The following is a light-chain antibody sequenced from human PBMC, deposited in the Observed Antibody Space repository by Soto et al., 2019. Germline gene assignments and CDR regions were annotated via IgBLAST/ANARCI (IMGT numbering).Light chain of an antibody. CDR2: GAS. CDR3: QQYNNWPPLT. Sequence: EIVMTQSPATLSVSPGERATLSCRASQSVSSNLALYQQKPGQAPRLLIYGASTRATGIPAGFSGSGSGTEFTLTISRLQSEDFAVYYCQQYNNWPPLTVGGGTKVEI. CDR1: QSVSSN. V-gene: IGKV3-15*01. J-gene: IGKJ4*01.